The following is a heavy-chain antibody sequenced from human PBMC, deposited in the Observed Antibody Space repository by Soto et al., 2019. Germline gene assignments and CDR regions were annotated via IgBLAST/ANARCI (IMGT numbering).Heavy chain of an antibody. V-gene: IGHV3-33*01. CDR3: ARADTYCSGGSCYYHYFDY. CDR1: GFTFSSYG. CDR2: IWYDGSNK. Sequence: QVQLVESGGGVVQPGRSLRLSSAASGFTFSSYGMHWVRQAPGKGLEWVAVIWYDGSNKYYADSVKGRFTISRDNSKNTLYLQMNSLRAEDTAVYYCARADTYCSGGSCYYHYFDYWGQGTLVTVSS. J-gene: IGHJ4*02. D-gene: IGHD2-15*01.